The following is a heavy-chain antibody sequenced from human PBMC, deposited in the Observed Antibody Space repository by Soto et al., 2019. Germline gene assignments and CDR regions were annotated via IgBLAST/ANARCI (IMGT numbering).Heavy chain of an antibody. CDR2: IRSKTNNYAT. V-gene: IGHV3-73*01. D-gene: IGHD3-10*01. CDR1: GFTFSDSA. CDR3: TRLNTVYNG. J-gene: IGHJ4*02. Sequence: EVLLVESVGGLVQPGGSLTLSCAASGFTFSDSAINWVRQASGKGLEWVGRIRSKTNNYATEYAASVKGRFTISRDDSKKTAYLQMNSLKTEDTAVYYWTRLNTVYNGWGQGTLVTVSS.